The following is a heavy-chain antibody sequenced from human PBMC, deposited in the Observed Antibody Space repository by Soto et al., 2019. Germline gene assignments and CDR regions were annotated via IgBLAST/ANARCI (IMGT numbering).Heavy chain of an antibody. J-gene: IGHJ5*01. CDR3: ARLFTTTGSYDS. CDR2: IYYSGST. Sequence: PSETLSLTCTVSGGSITSGGYYWSWIRQHPGKGLEWIGYIYYSGSTYYNPSLKSRVTISVDTSKNQFSLKLSSVTAADTAVYFCARLFTTTGSYDSWGQGTLVTVSS. V-gene: IGHV4-31*03. CDR1: GGSITSGGYY. D-gene: IGHD1-26*01.